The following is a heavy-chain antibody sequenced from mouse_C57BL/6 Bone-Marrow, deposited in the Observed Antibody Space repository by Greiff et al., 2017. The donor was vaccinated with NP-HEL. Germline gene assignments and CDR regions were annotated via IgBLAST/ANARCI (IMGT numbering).Heavy chain of an antibody. CDR2: IYPGDGDT. CDR1: GYAFSSSW. J-gene: IGHJ1*03. D-gene: IGHD1-1*01. CDR3: ARWGTTVPYWYFDV. Sequence: QVQLQQSGPELVKPGASVKISCKASGYAFSSSWMNWVKQRPGKGLEWIGRIYPGDGDTNYNGKFKGKATLTADKSSSTAYMQLSSLTSEDSAVYCCARWGTTVPYWYFDVWGTGTTVTVSS. V-gene: IGHV1-82*01.